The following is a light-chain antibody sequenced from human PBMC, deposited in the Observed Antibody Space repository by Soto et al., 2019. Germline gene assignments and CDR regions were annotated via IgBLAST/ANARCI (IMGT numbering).Light chain of an antibody. CDR3: QHYYSIPWT. CDR2: WAS. J-gene: IGKJ1*01. Sequence: DIVMTQSPDSLAVSLGERATINCKSSQSVLSSSNNKNCLAWYQQKPGQPPRLLIYWASTRESGVPDRFSGSGSGTDFTLTISSLQAEDVAVYYCQHYYSIPWTFGQRTKVEIK. V-gene: IGKV4-1*01. CDR1: QSVLSSSNNKNC.